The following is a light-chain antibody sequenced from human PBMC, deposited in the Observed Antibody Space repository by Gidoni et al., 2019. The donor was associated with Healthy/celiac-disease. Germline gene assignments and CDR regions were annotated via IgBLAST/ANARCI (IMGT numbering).Light chain of an antibody. CDR1: QSVLYSSNNKNY. Sequence: DIVITQSPGSLAVSLGERATINCKSSQSVLYSSNNKNYLAWYQQKAGQPPKLLIYWASTRESGVPDRFSGSGSGTDFTLTISSLQAEDVAVYYCQQYYSTPLTFGGGTKVEIK. CDR3: QQYYSTPLT. CDR2: WAS. V-gene: IGKV4-1*01. J-gene: IGKJ4*01.